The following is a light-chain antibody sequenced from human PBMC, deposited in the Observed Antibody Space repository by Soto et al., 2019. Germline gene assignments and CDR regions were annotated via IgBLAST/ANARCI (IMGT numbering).Light chain of an antibody. CDR3: QQYNSYLWT. Sequence: DIQMTQSPSTLSASVGDRVXXXXXASQSISSWLAWYQQKPGKAPKLLIYKASSLESEVPSRFSGSGSGTEFTLTISSLQPDDFATYYCQQYNSYLWTFGQGTK. J-gene: IGKJ1*01. V-gene: IGKV1-5*03. CDR2: KAS. CDR1: QSISSW.